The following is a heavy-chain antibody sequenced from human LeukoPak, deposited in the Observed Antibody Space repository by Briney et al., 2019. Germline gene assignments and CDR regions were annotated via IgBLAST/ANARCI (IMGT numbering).Heavy chain of an antibody. J-gene: IGHJ4*02. V-gene: IGHV3-21*01. CDR2: ISSSSGYI. CDR3: ARVGPMGRGVCQFDY. CDR1: GFTFSSYS. Sequence: GSLRLSCAASGFTFSSYSMNWVRQAPGKGLEWVSSISSSSGYIYYADSVKGRFTISRDNAKNSLYLQMNGLRAEDTAVYYCARVGPMGRGVCQFDYWGQGTLVTVSS. D-gene: IGHD2-8*02.